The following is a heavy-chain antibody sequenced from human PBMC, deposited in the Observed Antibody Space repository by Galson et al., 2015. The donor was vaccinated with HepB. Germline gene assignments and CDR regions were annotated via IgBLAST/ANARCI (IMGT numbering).Heavy chain of an antibody. CDR1: GYSFSRFG. CDR3: ARGSGPTGNHYWYFDL. Sequence: SVKVSCKASGYSFSRFGITWVRQAPGQGLEWMGWISTVNGNTNYAQKLQGRVTMTIDTSTATAYMELGSLTSDDTAIYYCARGSGPTGNHYWYFDLWGPGTPVTVSS. V-gene: IGHV1-18*01. CDR2: ISTVNGNT. D-gene: IGHD1-14*01. J-gene: IGHJ2*01.